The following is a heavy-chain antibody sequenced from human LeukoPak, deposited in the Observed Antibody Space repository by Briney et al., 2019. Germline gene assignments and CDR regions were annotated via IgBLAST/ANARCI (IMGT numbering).Heavy chain of an antibody. CDR2: IHYSGST. CDR1: GGSISSGDYY. Sequence: SETLSLTCTVSGGSISSGDYYWSWIRQPPGKGLEWIGYIHYSGSTYYNPSLKSRVTISVDTSKNQFSLKLSSVTAADTAVYYCARATYYYDSSGYYSLGHGAFDIWGQGTMVTVSS. D-gene: IGHD3-22*01. CDR3: ARATYYYDSSGYYSLGHGAFDI. J-gene: IGHJ3*02. V-gene: IGHV4-30-4*01.